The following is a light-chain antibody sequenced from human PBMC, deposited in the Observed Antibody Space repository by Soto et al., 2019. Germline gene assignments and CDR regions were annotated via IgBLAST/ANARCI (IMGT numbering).Light chain of an antibody. CDR3: HYGNSPPLT. CDR1: QSISTFS. CDR2: GSS. V-gene: IGKV3-20*01. Sequence: EIVLTQSPGTLSLSPGERATLSCRASQSISTFSLAWYQQKPGQAPRLLICGSSSRATGIPDRFSGSGSGTDFTLTIRRLEPEDFAVYYCHYGNSPPLTLGQGTKVEIK. J-gene: IGKJ1*01.